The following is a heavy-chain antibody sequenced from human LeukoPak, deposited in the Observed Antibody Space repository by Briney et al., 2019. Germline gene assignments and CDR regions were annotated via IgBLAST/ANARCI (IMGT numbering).Heavy chain of an antibody. D-gene: IGHD1-20*01. CDR2: INPNNGGT. CDR1: GDSFTDYF. V-gene: IGHV1-2*02. J-gene: IGHJ4*02. CDR3: AGANWNGGLLADY. Sequence: ASVKLSCKASGDSFTDYFIHWVRQAPGQGLEWMGWINPNNGGTNYAQKFQGRVTMTRDTSINTAYMELSSLRSDDTAMYYCAGANWNGGLLADYWGQGTLVTVCS.